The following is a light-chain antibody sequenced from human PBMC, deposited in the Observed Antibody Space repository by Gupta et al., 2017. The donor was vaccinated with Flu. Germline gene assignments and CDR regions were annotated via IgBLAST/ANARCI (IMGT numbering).Light chain of an antibody. V-gene: IGKV1-5*03. CDR3: QQYNSYSGT. CDR1: QSISSW. CDR2: KAS. J-gene: IGKJ1*01. Sequence: PSTLSASVGDRVTITCRASQSISSWLAWYQQKPGKAPKVLIYKASSLQSGVPSRFSGSGSGTEFTLTISSLQPDDFATYYCQQYNSYSGTFGQGTKVEIK.